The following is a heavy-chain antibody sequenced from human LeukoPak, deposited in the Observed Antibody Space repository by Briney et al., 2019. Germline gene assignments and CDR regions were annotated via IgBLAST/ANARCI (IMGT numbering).Heavy chain of an antibody. Sequence: PGGSLRLSCAASGFTFSSYAMSWVRQAPGKGLEWVSAICGSGGRTYYADSVKGRFTISRDNSKNTLYLQMNSLRAEDTAVYYCAKSFSYYYDSSGYYYDHWGQGTLVTVSS. V-gene: IGHV3-23*01. CDR2: ICGSGGRT. D-gene: IGHD3-22*01. J-gene: IGHJ5*02. CDR3: AKSFSYYYDSSGYYYDH. CDR1: GFTFSSYA.